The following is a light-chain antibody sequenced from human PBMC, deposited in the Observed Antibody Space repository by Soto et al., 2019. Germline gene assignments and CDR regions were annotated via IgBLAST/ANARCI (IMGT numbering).Light chain of an antibody. CDR1: HSVSSSY. Sequence: EIVLTQSPGTLSLSPGERATLSCRASHSVSSSYLAWYQQKPGQAPRLLIYGASSRATGIPDRFSGSGSGTDFTLTINRLEPEVFAVYYCQQYGSSPPYTFGQGTKLEIK. CDR3: QQYGSSPPYT. J-gene: IGKJ2*01. CDR2: GAS. V-gene: IGKV3-20*01.